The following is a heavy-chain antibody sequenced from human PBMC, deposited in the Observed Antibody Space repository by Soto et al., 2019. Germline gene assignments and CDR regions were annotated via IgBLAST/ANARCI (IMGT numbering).Heavy chain of an antibody. D-gene: IGHD6-13*01. J-gene: IGHJ6*02. Sequence: GGSLRLSCAASGFTFSSFAMSWVRQAPGKGLEWVSAISDSGGSSYYADSVKGRFTISRDNAKNSLYLQMNSLRAEDTAVYYCARDYYSSNWENGYYYYAMDVWGQGTTVTVSS. CDR1: GFTFSSFA. CDR3: ARDYYSSNWENGYYYYAMDV. V-gene: IGHV3-23*01. CDR2: ISDSGGSS.